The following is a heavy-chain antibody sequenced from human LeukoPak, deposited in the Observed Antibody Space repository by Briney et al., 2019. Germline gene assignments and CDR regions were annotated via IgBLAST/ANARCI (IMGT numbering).Heavy chain of an antibody. D-gene: IGHD6-13*01. V-gene: IGHV3-53*01. CDR2: IYGGGST. J-gene: IGHJ4*02. Sequence: GRSLRLSCVASGFSVSTNYMTWVRQAPGKGLEWVSHIYGGGSTYYADSVKGRFTISRDNSKNTLYLQMNSLRAEDTAVYYCARAPRMVHFDYWGQGTLVTVSS. CDR1: GFSVSTNY. CDR3: ARAPRMVHFDY.